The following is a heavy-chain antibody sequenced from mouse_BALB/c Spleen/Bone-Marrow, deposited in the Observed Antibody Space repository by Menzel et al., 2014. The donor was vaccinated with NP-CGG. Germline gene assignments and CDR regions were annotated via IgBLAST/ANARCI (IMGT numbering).Heavy chain of an antibody. J-gene: IGHJ1*01. CDR2: IAPGSGGK. D-gene: IGHD2-14*01. CDR3: GREDYRYGDKYFHG. V-gene: IGHV1S41*01. Sequence: DLVKPGASVKLSCKASGYTFTSYWINWIKQRPGQGLERIGRIAPGSGGKYYNKMFKDKATLTVDTSSSTAYSQLSGLTSEESAVYFSGREDYRYGDKYFHGWGSG. CDR1: GYTFTSYW.